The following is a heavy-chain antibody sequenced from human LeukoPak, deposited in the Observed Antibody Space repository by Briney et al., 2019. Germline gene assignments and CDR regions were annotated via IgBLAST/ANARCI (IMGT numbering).Heavy chain of an antibody. CDR1: GGSISSYY. Sequence: SETLSLTCTDSGGSISSYYWSWIRQPPGKGLEWIGYIYYSGSTNYNPSLKSRVTISVDASKNQFSLKLSSVTAADTAVYYCAGDNDHFYYFDYWGQGTLVTVSS. D-gene: IGHD3-3*02. V-gene: IGHV4-59*01. J-gene: IGHJ4*02. CDR2: IYYSGST. CDR3: AGDNDHFYYFDY.